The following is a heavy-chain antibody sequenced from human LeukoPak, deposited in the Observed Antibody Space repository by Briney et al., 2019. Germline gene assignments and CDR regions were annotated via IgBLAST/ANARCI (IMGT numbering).Heavy chain of an antibody. CDR1: GFIFSSYS. CDR2: ISSSSSYI. D-gene: IGHD4-17*01. Sequence: GGSLRFSCAASGFIFSSYSMNWVRQAPGRGVEWVSSISSSSSYINYADSVKGRFTISRDNAKNSLYLQMNSLRAEDTAVYYCARDRKDDGDSNYFDYWGQGTLVTVSS. V-gene: IGHV3-21*01. J-gene: IGHJ4*02. CDR3: ARDRKDDGDSNYFDY.